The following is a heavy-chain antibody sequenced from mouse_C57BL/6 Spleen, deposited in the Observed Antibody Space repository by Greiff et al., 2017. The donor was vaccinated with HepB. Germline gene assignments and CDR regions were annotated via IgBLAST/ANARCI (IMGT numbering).Heavy chain of an antibody. CDR1: GYTFTSYW. V-gene: IGHV1-64*01. Sequence: VQLQQPGGELVKAGGSGKLACKASGYTFTSYWMHWVKQGPGQCLEWIGMIHPNSGSTNYNEKFKSKATLTVDKSSSTAYMQLSSLTSEDSAVYYCARRGTTVVGDWYFDVWGTGTTVTVSS. D-gene: IGHD1-1*01. CDR3: ARRGTTVVGDWYFDV. CDR2: IHPNSGST. J-gene: IGHJ1*03.